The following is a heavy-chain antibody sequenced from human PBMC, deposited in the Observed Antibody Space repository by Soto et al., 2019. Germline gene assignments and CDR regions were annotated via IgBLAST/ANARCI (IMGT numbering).Heavy chain of an antibody. D-gene: IGHD6-19*01. CDR3: ARASGRGWYNWFDP. V-gene: IGHV1-69*01. CDR1: GDTFSSHG. Sequence: QVQLVQSGAEVKKPGSSVKVSCKASGDTFSSHGISWVRQAPGQGLEYMGGIIPKFGTTNYAQKFRGRVTITADESTSTAYVEVSSLRYEDTAVYYCARASGRGWYNWFDPWGQGTLVTVSS. J-gene: IGHJ5*02. CDR2: IIPKFGTT.